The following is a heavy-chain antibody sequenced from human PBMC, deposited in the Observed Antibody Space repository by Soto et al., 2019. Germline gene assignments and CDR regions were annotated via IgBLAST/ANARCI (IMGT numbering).Heavy chain of an antibody. Sequence: EVQLLESGGGLVQPGGSLRLYCAASGFTFSSYPMTWVRQIPGKGLEWFSAISGSGATYSADPMKGRFTISRDNSKNTLYLQMNSLRAEDTAVYYCARGRDEYNYHALDYWGQGTLVTVSS. CDR1: GFTFSSYP. CDR3: ARGRDEYNYHALDY. V-gene: IGHV3-23*01. D-gene: IGHD1-1*01. J-gene: IGHJ4*02. CDR2: ISGSGAT.